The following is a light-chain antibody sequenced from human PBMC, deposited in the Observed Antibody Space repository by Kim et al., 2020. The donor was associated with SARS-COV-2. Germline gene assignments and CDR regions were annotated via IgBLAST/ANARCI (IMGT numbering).Light chain of an antibody. Sequence: DIHMTQSPSSLSTVVGDRVNITCRASQSISYFLSWYQQKPGKAPQLLIYAASILQSGVPSRFSGSGSETDFTLTINSLQPEDFATNLCLTGDTYPITLGAGTRIGIK. V-gene: IGKV1-39*01. CDR1: QSISYF. J-gene: IGKJ5*01. CDR2: AAS. CDR3: LTGDTYPIT.